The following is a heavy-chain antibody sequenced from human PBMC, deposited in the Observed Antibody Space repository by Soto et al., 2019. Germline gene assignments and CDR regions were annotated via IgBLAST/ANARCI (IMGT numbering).Heavy chain of an antibody. CDR2: ISWDGNST. V-gene: IGHV3-43*01. D-gene: IGHD2-2*01. J-gene: IGHJ6*02. Sequence: PGGSLRLSCAASGFTFDDYTLHWVRQAPGKGLEWVSLISWDGNSTYYADSVKGRFTISRDNSKNSLFLQMNSLRSEDTALYYCAKERAVVVPDSINYFGMDAWGQGTTVTVSS. CDR1: GFTFDDYT. CDR3: AKERAVVVPDSINYFGMDA.